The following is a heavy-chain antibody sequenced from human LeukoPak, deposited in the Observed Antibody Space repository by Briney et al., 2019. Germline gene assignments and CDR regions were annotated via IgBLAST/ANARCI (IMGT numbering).Heavy chain of an antibody. J-gene: IGHJ4*02. D-gene: IGHD2-2*02. CDR2: ISGSGGNT. V-gene: IGHV3-23*01. CDR3: AKAGCSTTSCYRGDY. CDR1: GFTISGYS. Sequence: QPGGSLRLSCAASGFTISGYSMSWVRQAPGKGLEWVSIISGSGGNTYYADSVKGRFTISRDNSKTTLYLQMNGLRAEDTAVYYCAKAGCSTTSCYRGDYWGQGTLVTVSS.